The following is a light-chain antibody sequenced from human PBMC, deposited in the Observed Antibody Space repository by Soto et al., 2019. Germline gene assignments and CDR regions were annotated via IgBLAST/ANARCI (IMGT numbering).Light chain of an antibody. CDR3: QQYGSSPYT. J-gene: IGKJ2*01. CDR2: GAS. CDR1: QSVSSSY. V-gene: IGKV3-20*01. Sequence: EIGLTQSPGTLSLSPGERATLSCRASQSVSSSYLAWYQQKPGQAPRLLIYGASSRATGIPDRFSGSGSGTDFTLTISRLEPEDFAVYYCQQYGSSPYTFGQGTQLAIK.